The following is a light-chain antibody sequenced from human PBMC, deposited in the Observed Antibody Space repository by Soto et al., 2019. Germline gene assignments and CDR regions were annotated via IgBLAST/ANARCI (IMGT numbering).Light chain of an antibody. CDR1: SSNIGTNY. J-gene: IGLJ3*02. V-gene: IGLV1-47*01. CDR2: RNS. Sequence: QSVLTQPPSASGTPGQRVTISCSGSSSNIGTNYVYWYQHLPVTAPKLLIYRNSQRPSGVPDRFSGSKPGTSASLAINGLRSEEESDYYCATWDDSLSGGVFGGGANLTAL. CDR3: ATWDDSLSGGV.